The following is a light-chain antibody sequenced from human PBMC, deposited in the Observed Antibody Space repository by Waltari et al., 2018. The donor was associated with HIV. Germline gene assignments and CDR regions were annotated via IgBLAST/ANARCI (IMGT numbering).Light chain of an antibody. J-gene: IGKJ5*01. Sequence: DIQMTQSPPSLSASVGDRVTITCQANQDIRKSLNLFQQKPGKAPNVLIYDASTLATGVPSRFSGSGSWTDFTLTISSLQPGDAATYYCQQFDDVAITFGQGTRLDIK. CDR2: DAS. CDR1: QDIRKS. CDR3: QQFDDVAIT. V-gene: IGKV1-33*01.